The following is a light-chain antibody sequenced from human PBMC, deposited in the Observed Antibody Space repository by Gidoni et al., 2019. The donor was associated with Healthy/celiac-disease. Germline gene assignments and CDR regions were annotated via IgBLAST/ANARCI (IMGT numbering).Light chain of an antibody. CDR2: GAS. V-gene: IGKV3-15*01. J-gene: IGKJ4*01. Sequence: IAMTQFPATLSVSPGERATLSCRASQSVSSNLAWYQQKPGQAPRLLIYGASTRATGIPARFSGSGSGTEFTLTISSLQSEDFAVYYCQQYNNWLRTFGGGTKVEIK. CDR1: QSVSSN. CDR3: QQYNNWLRT.